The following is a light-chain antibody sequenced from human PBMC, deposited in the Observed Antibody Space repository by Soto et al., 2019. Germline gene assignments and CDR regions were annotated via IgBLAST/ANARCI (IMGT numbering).Light chain of an antibody. CDR3: QQGHSTPYT. Sequence: DIQMTQSPYSLSASLGDSVTITCRASQNIRTYLNWYQQKPGRAPKLLIHSASALPSGVPSRFSGSGSWTEFTLTMSGLQPEDFASYYCQQGHSTPYTFGQGTKVEIK. V-gene: IGKV1-39*01. CDR2: SAS. J-gene: IGKJ2*01. CDR1: QNIRTY.